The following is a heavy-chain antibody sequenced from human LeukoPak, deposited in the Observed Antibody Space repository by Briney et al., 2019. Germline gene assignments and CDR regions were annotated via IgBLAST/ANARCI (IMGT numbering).Heavy chain of an antibody. CDR2: VFYSENT. D-gene: IGHD2-21*02. J-gene: IGHJ4*02. Sequence: PSETLSLTCTVSGASISSTIYYWGWIRQPPGKGLEWIGSVFYSENTYYNPSLKGRVTISVGTSKNQFSLNLNSVTAADTAAYFCASGPWVTPFDYWGQGTLVPVSS. V-gene: IGHV4-39*07. CDR3: ASGPWVTPFDY. CDR1: GASISSTIYY.